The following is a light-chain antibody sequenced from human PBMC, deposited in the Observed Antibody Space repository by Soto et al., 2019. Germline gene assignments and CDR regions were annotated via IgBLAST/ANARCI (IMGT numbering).Light chain of an antibody. J-gene: IGLJ3*02. V-gene: IGLV2-14*01. CDR1: ISDIGGYNF. CDR3: DSYTSSSTVV. Sequence: QSALTQPASVSGSPGQSITISCTGTISDIGGYNFVSWYQQHPGKAPKLLIYEVNNRPSGVSDRFSGSKSGNTASLTISGLQAEDEGDYYGDSYTSSSTVVFGGGTKLNVL. CDR2: EVN.